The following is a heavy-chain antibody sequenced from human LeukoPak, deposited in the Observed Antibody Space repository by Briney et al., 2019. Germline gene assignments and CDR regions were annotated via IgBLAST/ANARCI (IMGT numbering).Heavy chain of an antibody. CDR1: GGSFSGYY. J-gene: IGHJ4*02. CDR3: ARLLVGAGTDSY. V-gene: IGHV4-34*01. D-gene: IGHD6-19*01. CDR2: TNHSGST. Sequence: SETLSLTCAVYGGSFSGYYWSWIRQPPGKGLEWIGETNHSGSTNYNPSLKSRVTISVDTSKNQFSLKLSSVTAADTAVYYCARLLVGAGTDSYWGQGTLVTVSS.